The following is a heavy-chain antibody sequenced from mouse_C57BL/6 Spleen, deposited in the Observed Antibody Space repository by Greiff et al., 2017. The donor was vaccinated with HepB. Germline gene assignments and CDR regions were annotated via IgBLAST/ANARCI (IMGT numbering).Heavy chain of an antibody. CDR1: GYTFTSYT. D-gene: IGHD2-3*01. Sequence: VQLQQSGAELARPGASAKMSCKASGYTFTSYTMHWVKQRPGQGLEWIGYINPSSGYTKYNQKFKDKATLTADKSSSTAYMQLSSLTSEDSAVYYCARDTPYDTDYYAMDYWGQGTSVTVSS. CDR3: ARDTPYDTDYYAMDY. J-gene: IGHJ4*01. CDR2: INPSSGYT. V-gene: IGHV1-4*01.